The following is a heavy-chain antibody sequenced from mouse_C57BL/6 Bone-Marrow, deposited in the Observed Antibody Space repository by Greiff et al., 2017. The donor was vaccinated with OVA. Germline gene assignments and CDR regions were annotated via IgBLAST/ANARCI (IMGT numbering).Heavy chain of an antibody. D-gene: IGHD2-1*01. CDR3: ARGGYYGDGYAMDY. J-gene: IGHJ4*01. Sequence: EVMLVESGGGLVKPGGSLKLSCAASGFTFSSYAMSWVRQTPEKRLEWVATISDGGSYTYYPDNVKGRFTISRDNAKNNLYLQMSHLKSEDTAMYYCARGGYYGDGYAMDYWGQGTSVTVSS. V-gene: IGHV5-4*03. CDR2: ISDGGSYT. CDR1: GFTFSSYA.